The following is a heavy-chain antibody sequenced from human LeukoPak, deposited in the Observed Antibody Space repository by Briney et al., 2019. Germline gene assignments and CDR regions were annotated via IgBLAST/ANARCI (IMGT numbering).Heavy chain of an antibody. J-gene: IGHJ4*02. CDR3: ARGNSPMVGRYYLEL. Sequence: GGSLRLSCAASGFSVVSYYMTWVRQAPGKGLEWVSVIYSGGAAFYTDSVKGRFTISRDGSKKTVYLQMNSLRAEDTAVYYCARGNSPMVGRYYLELWGQGTLVTVSS. V-gene: IGHV3-53*01. D-gene: IGHD4/OR15-4a*01. CDR1: GFSVVSYY. CDR2: IYSGGAA.